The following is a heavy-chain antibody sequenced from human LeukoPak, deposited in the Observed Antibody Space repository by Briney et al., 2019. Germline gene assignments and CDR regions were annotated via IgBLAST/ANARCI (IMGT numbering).Heavy chain of an antibody. D-gene: IGHD6-13*01. Sequence: GVSVKVSCKASGYTFTGYYIHWVRQAPGQGLEWMGWINPNSGGTNYAQKFQGRVTMPRDTSITTAYMELSGLRSDDTAIYYCARGKLAAPGRTGYNWFDPWGQGTLVTVSS. J-gene: IGHJ5*02. CDR3: ARGKLAAPGRTGYNWFDP. CDR1: GYTFTGYY. V-gene: IGHV1-2*02. CDR2: INPNSGGT.